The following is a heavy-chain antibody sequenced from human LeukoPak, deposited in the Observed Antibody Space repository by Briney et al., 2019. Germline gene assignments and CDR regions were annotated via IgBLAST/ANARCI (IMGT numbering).Heavy chain of an antibody. Sequence: SQTLSLTCTVSGGSISSGSYYWSWIRQPAGTGLEWIGRIYTSGSTNYNPSLKSRVTISVDTSKNQFSLKLSSVTAADTAVYYCARAYDFWTNCFDPWGQGTLVTVSS. CDR1: GGSISSGSYY. CDR3: ARAYDFWTNCFDP. D-gene: IGHD3-3*01. J-gene: IGHJ5*02. V-gene: IGHV4-61*02. CDR2: IYTSGST.